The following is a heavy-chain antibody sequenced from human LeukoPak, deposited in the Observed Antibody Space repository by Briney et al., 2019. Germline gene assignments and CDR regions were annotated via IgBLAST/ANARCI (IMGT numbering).Heavy chain of an antibody. V-gene: IGHV3-48*02. CDR1: GFTFSIYS. CDR2: ISSSSGTI. Sequence: PGGSLRLSCAASGFTFSIYSMKWVRQAPGKGLEWVSYISSSSGTIYYADSVKGRFTISRDNAKNSLYLQMNSLRDEDTAVYYCARDQSDYYGSGSYSEGSYWGQGTLVTVSS. D-gene: IGHD3-10*01. J-gene: IGHJ4*02. CDR3: ARDQSDYYGSGSYSEGSY.